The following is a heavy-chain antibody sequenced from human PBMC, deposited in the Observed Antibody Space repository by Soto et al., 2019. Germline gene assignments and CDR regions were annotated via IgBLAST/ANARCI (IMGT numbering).Heavy chain of an antibody. V-gene: IGHV4-34*01. J-gene: IGHJ5*02. D-gene: IGHD3-3*01. CDR1: GGSFSGYY. CDR2: INHSGST. Sequence: QVQLQQWGAGLLKPSETLSLTCAVYGGSFSGYYWSWIRQPPGKGLEWIGEINHSGSTNYNPSLNSRVTISVDTSKNQFSLKLSSVTAADTAVYYCARATERITIFGVVIRGASWFDPWGQGTLVTVSS. CDR3: ARATERITIFGVVIRGASWFDP.